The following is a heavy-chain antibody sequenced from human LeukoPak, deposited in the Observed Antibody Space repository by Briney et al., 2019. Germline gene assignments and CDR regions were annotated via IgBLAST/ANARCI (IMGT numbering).Heavy chain of an antibody. CDR2: IKQDGSYK. CDR3: ARRHAGSSRDY. D-gene: IGHD6-6*01. V-gene: IGHV3-7*01. CDR1: GFTFSNYW. J-gene: IGHJ4*02. Sequence: GGSLRLSCAASGFTFSNYWMSWVRQAPGKGLEWVANIKQDGSYKYYVDSVKGRFTISRDNAKNSLYLQMNSLRAEDTAVYYCARRHAGSSRDYWGQGTLVTVSS.